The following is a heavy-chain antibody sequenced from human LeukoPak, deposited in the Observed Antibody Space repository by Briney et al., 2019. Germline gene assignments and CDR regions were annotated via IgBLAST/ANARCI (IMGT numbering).Heavy chain of an antibody. Sequence: GGSLRLSCAASGFSFSSYGMSWVRQAPGKGLEWVSAIGSSGGSTYYADSVKGRFTISRDNSKNTLYLKMNSLRAEDTAVYYCAKIVTGAGTDSWGQGTLVTVSS. CDR2: IGSSGGST. D-gene: IGHD1/OR15-1a*01. CDR3: AKIVTGAGTDS. J-gene: IGHJ4*02. CDR1: GFSFSSYG. V-gene: IGHV3-23*01.